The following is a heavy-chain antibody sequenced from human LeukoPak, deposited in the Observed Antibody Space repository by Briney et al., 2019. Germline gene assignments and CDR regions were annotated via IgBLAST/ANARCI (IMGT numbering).Heavy chain of an antibody. CDR1: GFNLNNYW. CDR3: TSGRGSGY. J-gene: IGHJ4*02. Sequence: PGGSLRLSCAASGFNLNNYWMTWVRRAPGKGLDWVANIKQDGGETYYVGSVKGRFTISRDNAKNSLYLQMNSLRAEDTAVYYCTSGRGSGYWGQGTPVTVSS. V-gene: IGHV3-7*02. CDR2: IKQDGGET. D-gene: IGHD3-10*01.